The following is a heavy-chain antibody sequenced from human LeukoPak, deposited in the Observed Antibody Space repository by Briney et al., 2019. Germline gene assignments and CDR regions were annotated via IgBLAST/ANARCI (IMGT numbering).Heavy chain of an antibody. CDR3: ARGGNYYDTGGYYYEYFDY. D-gene: IGHD3-22*01. Sequence: GGSLRLSCAASGFTFSSYAMHWVRQAPGKGLEWVAVISYDGSDKYYADSVKGRFTISRDNSKNTLYLQMNSPRAEDTAVYSCARGGNYYDTGGYYYEYFDYWGQGTLVTVSS. J-gene: IGHJ4*02. CDR1: GFTFSSYA. V-gene: IGHV3-30-3*01. CDR2: ISYDGSDK.